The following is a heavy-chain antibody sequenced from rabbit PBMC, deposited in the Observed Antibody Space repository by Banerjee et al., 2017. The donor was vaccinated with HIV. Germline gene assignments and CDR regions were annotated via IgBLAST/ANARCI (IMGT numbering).Heavy chain of an antibody. CDR1: GFSFSNYW. V-gene: IGHV1S40*01. Sequence: QSLEESGGDLVKPGASLTLTCTASGFSFSNYWMSWVRQAPGKGLEWIGTIYAGSSANTYYASWAKGRFTISSHNAQNTLYQQLNSLTAADTATYFCVRDQYGLDNLWGPGTLVTVS. CDR2: IYAGSSANT. D-gene: IGHD2-1*01. CDR3: VRDQYGLDNL. J-gene: IGHJ4*01.